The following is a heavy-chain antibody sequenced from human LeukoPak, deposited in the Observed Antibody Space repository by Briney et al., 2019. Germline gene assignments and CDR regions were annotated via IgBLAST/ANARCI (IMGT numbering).Heavy chain of an antibody. CDR1: GFTFSSYG. CDR3: AREDGSGLRAFDV. J-gene: IGHJ3*01. CDR2: ISSSSRFS. Sequence: GGSLRLSCAASGFTFSSYGMNWVRQAPGKGLEWVSFISSSSRFSYSSDSLKGRFTISRDNAKNSLFLQMDSQRVEDTAVYYCAREDGSGLRAFDVWGQGTMVTVSS. D-gene: IGHD3-10*01. V-gene: IGHV3-21*01.